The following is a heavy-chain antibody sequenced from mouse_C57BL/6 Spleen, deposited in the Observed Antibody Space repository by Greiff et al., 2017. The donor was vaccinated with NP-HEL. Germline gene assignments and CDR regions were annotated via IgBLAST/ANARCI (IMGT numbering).Heavy chain of an antibody. CDR3: ARSGSGSSLFAY. Sequence: VQLQQSGTELVKPGASVKLSCKASGYTFTSYWMHWVKQRPGQGLEWIGNINPSNGGTNYNEKFKSKATLTVDKSSSTAYMQLSSLTSEDSAVYYCARSGSGSSLFAYWGQGTLVTVSA. J-gene: IGHJ3*01. CDR2: INPSNGGT. V-gene: IGHV1-53*01. D-gene: IGHD1-1*01. CDR1: GYTFTSYW.